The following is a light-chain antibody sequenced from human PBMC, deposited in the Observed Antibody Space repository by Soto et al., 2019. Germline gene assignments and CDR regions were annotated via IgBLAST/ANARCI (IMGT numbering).Light chain of an antibody. J-gene: IGLJ1*01. CDR1: SSDSGDYNY. CDR2: GVN. CDR3: SSYTSSITYV. Sequence: ALTQPASVSGSPGQSITISCTGTSSDSGDYNYVSWYQQRPEKAPELMIYGVNNRPPGVSNRFSGSKSGNTASLTISGLQAEDEADYYCSSYTSSITYVFGTGTKVT. V-gene: IGLV2-14*01.